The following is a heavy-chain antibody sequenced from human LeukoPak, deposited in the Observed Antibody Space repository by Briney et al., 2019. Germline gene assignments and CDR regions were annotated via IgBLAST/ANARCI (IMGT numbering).Heavy chain of an antibody. V-gene: IGHV1-69*06. J-gene: IGHJ4*02. CDR2: IIPIFGTA. CDR3: ARADYYDSSGYYYYFDY. CDR1: GYTFTGYY. Sequence: SVKVSCKASGYTFTGYYMHWVRQAPGQGLEWMGGIIPIFGTANYAQEFQGRVTITADKSTSTAYMELSSLRSEDTAVYYCARADYYDSSGYYYYFDYWGQGTLVTVSS. D-gene: IGHD3-22*01.